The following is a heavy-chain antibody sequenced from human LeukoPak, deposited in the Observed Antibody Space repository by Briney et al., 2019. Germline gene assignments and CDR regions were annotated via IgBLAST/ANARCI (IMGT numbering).Heavy chain of an antibody. CDR2: IKQDGYEK. CDR1: GFTFSGYW. CDR3: ARDKIVGPTTLDY. Sequence: GGSLRLSCAASGFTFSGYWMSWVRQTPEKGLEWVANIKQDGYEKYYVDSVKGRFTISRDNAKNSLYLQMNSLRADDTAIYYCARDKIVGPTTLDYWGQGTLATVSS. V-gene: IGHV3-7*01. J-gene: IGHJ4*02. D-gene: IGHD1-26*01.